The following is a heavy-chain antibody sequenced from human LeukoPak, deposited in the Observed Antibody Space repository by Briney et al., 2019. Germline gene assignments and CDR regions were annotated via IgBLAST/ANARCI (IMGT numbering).Heavy chain of an antibody. J-gene: IGHJ4*02. D-gene: IGHD3-10*01. CDR2: INPNSGGT. CDR1: GYTFTGYY. Sequence: PGASVKVSCKASGYTFTGYYMHWVRQAPGQGLEWMGWINPNSGGTNYAQKFQGRVTMTRDTSISTAYMELSRLRSDDTAVYYCARVRTMVRGVMGNLDYWGQGTLVTVSS. V-gene: IGHV1-2*02. CDR3: ARVRTMVRGVMGNLDY.